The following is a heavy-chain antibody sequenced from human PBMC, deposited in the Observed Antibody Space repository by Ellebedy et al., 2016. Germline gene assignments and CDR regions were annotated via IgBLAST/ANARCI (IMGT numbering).Heavy chain of an antibody. CDR3: ARDPHGMDV. CDR2: INPSGGST. V-gene: IGHV1-46*01. Sequence: ASVKVSXXASGYTFTSYYMHWVRQAPGQGLEWMGIINPSGGSTSYAQKFRGRVTMTRDTSTSTVYMELSSLRSEDTAVYYCARDPHGMDVWGQGTTVTVSS. J-gene: IGHJ6*02. CDR1: GYTFTSYY.